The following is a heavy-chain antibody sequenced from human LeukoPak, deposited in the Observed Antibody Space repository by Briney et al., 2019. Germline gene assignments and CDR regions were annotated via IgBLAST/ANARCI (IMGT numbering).Heavy chain of an antibody. CDR1: GFTFTSSA. V-gene: IGHV1-58*01. CDR2: IVVGSGNT. Sequence: SVKVPCKASGFTFTSSAVQWVRQARGQRLEWIGWIVVGSGNTNYAQKFQERVTITRDMSTSTAYMELSSLRSEDTAVYYCAAGSTRNYDFWSGYLRRGRDYYYMDVWGKGTTVTVSS. J-gene: IGHJ6*03. D-gene: IGHD3-3*01. CDR3: AAGSTRNYDFWSGYLRRGRDYYYMDV.